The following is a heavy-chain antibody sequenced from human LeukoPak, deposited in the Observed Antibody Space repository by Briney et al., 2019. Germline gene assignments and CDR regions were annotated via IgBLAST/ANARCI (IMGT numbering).Heavy chain of an antibody. CDR1: GFSLRSSE. V-gene: IGHV3-48*03. J-gene: IGHJ5*02. Sequence: GGSLRLSCADSGFSLRSSEMNWVRQAPGKGPEWVAHINSADNVQYYTDSVRGRVTLSRDKTQDSLFLSMNSLRDDDTALYYSARDTVNGPFVISLDLWGQGVLVTVSS. CDR2: INSADNVQ. CDR3: ARDTVNGPFVISLDL. D-gene: IGHD3-16*02.